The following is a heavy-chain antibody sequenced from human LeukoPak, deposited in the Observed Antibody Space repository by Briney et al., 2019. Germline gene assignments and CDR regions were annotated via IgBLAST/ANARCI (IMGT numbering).Heavy chain of an antibody. J-gene: IGHJ2*01. CDR3: ARFGSNWGFRYFDL. D-gene: IGHD7-27*01. CDR2: INPNSGGT. V-gene: IGHV1-2*02. CDR1: GYTFTVYY. Sequence: ASVRVSYRASGYTFTVYYMHWVRQAPGQGLEGMGWINPNSGGTKYAQKFQGRVTMTRDTSISTAYMELSRLRSDDTAVYYCARFGSNWGFRYFDLWGRGTLVTVSS.